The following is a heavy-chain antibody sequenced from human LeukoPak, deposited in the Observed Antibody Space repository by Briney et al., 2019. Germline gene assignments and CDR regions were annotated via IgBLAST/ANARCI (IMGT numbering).Heavy chain of an antibody. Sequence: GASLKISCKGSGYSFTTYWIGWVRQMPGKGLEWMGTIYPGDSDTRYSPSFQGQVTILVDKSISTAYLQWSTLKASDTAMYYCARTMVRGVIASGFDFWGQGTLVTVSS. CDR1: GYSFTTYW. J-gene: IGHJ4*02. D-gene: IGHD3-10*01. CDR2: IYPGDSDT. CDR3: ARTMVRGVIASGFDF. V-gene: IGHV5-51*01.